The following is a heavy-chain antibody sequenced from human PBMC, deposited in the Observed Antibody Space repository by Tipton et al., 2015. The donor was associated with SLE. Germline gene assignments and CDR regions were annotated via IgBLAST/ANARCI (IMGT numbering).Heavy chain of an antibody. J-gene: IGHJ6*04. Sequence: SLRLSCAASGFTFSSYWMHWVRQPPGKGPVWVSQIRSDGTRANYADFVEGRFTVSRDNAKNMLYLQMNSVRAEDTAVYYCAREVAVVDVWGKGTTVTVFS. V-gene: IGHV3-74*01. CDR2: IRSDGTRA. D-gene: IGHD4-23*01. CDR1: GFTFSSYW. CDR3: AREVAVVDV.